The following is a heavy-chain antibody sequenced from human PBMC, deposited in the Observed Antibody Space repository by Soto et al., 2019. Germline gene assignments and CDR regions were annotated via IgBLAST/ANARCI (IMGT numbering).Heavy chain of an antibody. V-gene: IGHV4-34*01. Sequence: PSETLSLTCAVYGGSFSGYYWSWIRQPPGKGLEWIGGINHSGSTNYNPSLKSRVTISVDTAKHQFSLTLSSVTAAHTAVYYCARLWELRGFYFDSWGQGTLVTVSS. J-gene: IGHJ4*02. CDR2: INHSGST. CDR3: ARLWELRGFYFDS. CDR1: GGSFSGYY. D-gene: IGHD1-26*01.